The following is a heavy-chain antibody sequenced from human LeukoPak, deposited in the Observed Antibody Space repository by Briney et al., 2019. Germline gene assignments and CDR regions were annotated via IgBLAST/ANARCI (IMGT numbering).Heavy chain of an antibody. D-gene: IGHD4-17*01. Sequence: GGSLRLSCAASGFTFSSYSMNWVRQAPGKGLEWVSSISSSSSYIYYADSVKGRFTISRDNAKNSLYLQMNSLRAEDTAVYYCARGYGDYGTDYWGQGTLVSVSS. CDR3: ARGYGDYGTDY. CDR2: ISSSSSYI. V-gene: IGHV3-21*01. CDR1: GFTFSSYS. J-gene: IGHJ4*02.